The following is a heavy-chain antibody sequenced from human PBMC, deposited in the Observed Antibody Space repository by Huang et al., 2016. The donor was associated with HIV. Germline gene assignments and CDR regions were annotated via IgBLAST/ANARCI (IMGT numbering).Heavy chain of an antibody. J-gene: IGHJ1*01. CDR2: IWYEGSNK. CDR1: GFTFSSYG. D-gene: IGHD6-19*01. CDR3: ALKGDSSGWEYFRH. V-gene: IGHV3-33*08. Sequence: QVQLVESGGGVVQPGRSLRLSCAASGFTFSSYGMHWVRQAPGKGLEWVEVIWYEGSNKYYADSVKGRFTISRDNSKNTLYLQMNSLKTEDTAVYYCALKGDSSGWEYFRHWGQGTLVTVSS.